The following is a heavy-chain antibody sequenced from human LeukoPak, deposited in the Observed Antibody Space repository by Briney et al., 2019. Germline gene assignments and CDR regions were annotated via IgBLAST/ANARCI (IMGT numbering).Heavy chain of an antibody. V-gene: IGHV3-11*04. Sequence: GGSLRLSCAASGFTFSDYYMSWIRQAPGKGLEWVSYISSSGSTIYYADSVKGRSTISRDNAKNSLYLQMNSLRAEDTAVYYCARDDYYDSSGLDYWGQGTLVTVSS. J-gene: IGHJ4*02. CDR3: ARDDYYDSSGLDY. CDR2: ISSSGSTI. D-gene: IGHD3-22*01. CDR1: GFTFSDYY.